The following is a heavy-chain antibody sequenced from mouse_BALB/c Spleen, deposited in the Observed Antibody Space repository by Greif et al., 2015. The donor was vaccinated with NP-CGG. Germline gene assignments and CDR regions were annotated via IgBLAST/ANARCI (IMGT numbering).Heavy chain of an antibody. J-gene: IGHJ4*01. CDR1: GYTFTSYW. CDR2: IFPGTGTT. Sequence: QVQLQQSGAELVKPGASVKLSCKTSGYTFTSYWIQWVKQRPGQGLGWIGEIFPGTGTTYYNEKFKGKATLTIDTSSSTAYMQLSSLTSEDSAVYFCARASRYDDAMDYWGQGTSVTVSS. CDR3: ARASRYDDAMDY. D-gene: IGHD2-14*01. V-gene: IGHV1S132*01.